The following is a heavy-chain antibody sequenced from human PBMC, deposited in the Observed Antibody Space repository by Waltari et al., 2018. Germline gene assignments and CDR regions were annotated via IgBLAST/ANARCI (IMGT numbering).Heavy chain of an antibody. D-gene: IGHD3-22*01. CDR2: IYHSGGT. Sequence: QVQLQESGPGLVKPSGTLSLTCAVSGGSISSSNWWSWVRQPPGKGLEWIGEIYHSGGTNYNPSLKSRVTISVDKSKNQFSLKLSSVTAADTAVYYCARGRDYYDSSGYSYDAFDIWGQGTMVTVSS. J-gene: IGHJ3*02. CDR1: GGSISSSNW. V-gene: IGHV4-4*02. CDR3: ARGRDYYDSSGYSYDAFDI.